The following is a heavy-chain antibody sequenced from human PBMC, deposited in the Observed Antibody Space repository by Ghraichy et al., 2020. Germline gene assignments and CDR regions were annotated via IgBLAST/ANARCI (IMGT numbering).Heavy chain of an antibody. Sequence: GGSLRLSCAASGFTFSSYAMSWVRQAPGKGLEWVSAISGSGGSTYYADSVKGRFTISRDNAKNTLFLQMSSLRAEETAVYYCAKASRDFWSGYPDVWGQGTTVTVSS. D-gene: IGHD3-3*01. V-gene: IGHV3-23*01. J-gene: IGHJ6*02. CDR1: GFTFSSYA. CDR2: ISGSGGST. CDR3: AKASRDFWSGYPDV.